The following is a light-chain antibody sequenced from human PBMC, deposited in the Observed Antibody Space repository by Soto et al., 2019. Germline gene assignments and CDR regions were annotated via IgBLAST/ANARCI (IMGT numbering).Light chain of an antibody. Sequence: EIVMTQSPATLSVSPGERATLSCRASQSVSSNLAWYQQKPGQAPRLLIYGASTRATGIPARFSGSGSGTEFTLTISSLQSEDFAVYYCQQYSVSPLTFGPGTKVEIK. CDR3: QQYSVSPLT. CDR2: GAS. V-gene: IGKV3-15*01. J-gene: IGKJ3*01. CDR1: QSVSSN.